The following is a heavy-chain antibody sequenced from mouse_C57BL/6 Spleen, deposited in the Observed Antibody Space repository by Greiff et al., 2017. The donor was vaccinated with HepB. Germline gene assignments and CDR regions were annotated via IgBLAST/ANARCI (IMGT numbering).Heavy chain of an antibody. CDR2: IDPSDSYT. CDR1: GYTFTSYW. CDR3: ARTPFYGSSSYYFDY. V-gene: IGHV1-69*01. D-gene: IGHD1-1*01. J-gene: IGHJ2*01. Sequence: VQLQQPGAELVMPGASVKLSCKASGYTFTSYWMHWVRQRPGQGLEWIGEIDPSDSYTNYNQKFKGKSTLTVDKSSSTAYMQLSSLTSEDSAVYYCARTPFYGSSSYYFDYWGQGTTLTVSS.